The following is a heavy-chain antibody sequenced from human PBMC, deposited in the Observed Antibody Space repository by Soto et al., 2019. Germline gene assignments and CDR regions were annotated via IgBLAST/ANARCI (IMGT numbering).Heavy chain of an antibody. V-gene: IGHV3-64*04. Sequence: GGSLRLSCSASGLTFSNYAMHWVRQAPGKGLEYVSAISSNGGSTYYGDSVRARFTISRDNSKNSLYLQMNSLRAEDTAVYYCASQSSEWILFDSWGQGTLVTVS. CDR1: GLTFSNYA. CDR2: ISSNGGST. D-gene: IGHD5-18*01. CDR3: ASQSSEWILFDS. J-gene: IGHJ4*02.